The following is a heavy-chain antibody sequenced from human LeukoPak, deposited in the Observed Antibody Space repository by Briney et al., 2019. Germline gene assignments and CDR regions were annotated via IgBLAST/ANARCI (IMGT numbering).Heavy chain of an antibody. V-gene: IGHV1-3*01. Sequence: GASVTVSRTCSGYTFTSYAMHWVRQAPGQGLEWMGWINAGNGNKKYSQKFQGRVTITRDTSASTAYMELSSLRSEDTAVYYCARLDCSGGSCYSYFDYWGQGTLVTVSS. CDR3: ARLDCSGGSCYSYFDY. CDR1: GYTFTSYA. D-gene: IGHD2-15*01. CDR2: INAGNGNK. J-gene: IGHJ4*02.